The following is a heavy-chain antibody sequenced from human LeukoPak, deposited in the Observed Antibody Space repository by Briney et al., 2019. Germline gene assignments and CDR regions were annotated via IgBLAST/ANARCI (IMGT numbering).Heavy chain of an antibody. D-gene: IGHD3-3*01. CDR3: ARDNAYYDFWSGSYYYYYGMDV. CDR2: ISYDGSNK. V-gene: IGHV3-30-3*01. CDR1: GFTFSSYA. J-gene: IGHJ6*02. Sequence: GGSLRLSCAASGFTFSSYAIHWVRQAPGKGLEWVAVISYDGSNKYYADSVKGRFTISRDNAKNSLYLQMNSLRDEDTAVYYCARDNAYYDFWSGSYYYYYGMDVWGQGTTVTVSS.